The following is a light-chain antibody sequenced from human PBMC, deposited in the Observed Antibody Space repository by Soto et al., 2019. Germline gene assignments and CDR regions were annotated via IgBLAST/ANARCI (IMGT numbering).Light chain of an antibody. CDR2: AAS. V-gene: IGKV1-39*01. CDR1: QSISSY. J-gene: IGKJ1*01. Sequence: DIQMTQSPSSLSASVGDRVTITCRARQSISSYLNWYQQKPGKAPKLLIYAASSLQSGVPSRFSGSGSGTDFTLTISSLQPEDFATYYCQQSYSTLWTFGQGTKV. CDR3: QQSYSTLWT.